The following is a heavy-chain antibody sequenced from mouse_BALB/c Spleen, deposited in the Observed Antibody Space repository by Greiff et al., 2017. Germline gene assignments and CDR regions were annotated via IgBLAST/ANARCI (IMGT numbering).Heavy chain of an antibody. J-gene: IGHJ2*01. CDR2: IDPENGDT. CDR3: NALDY. CDR1: GFYFKDYY. V-gene: IGHV14-4*02. Sequence: VQLQQSGAELVRPGASVTLSCTASGFYFKDYYMHWVKQRPEQGLEWIGWIDPENGDTEYAPKFQGKATMTADTSSKTVYLQISSLTSENTAVYYCNALDYWGQGTTLTVAS.